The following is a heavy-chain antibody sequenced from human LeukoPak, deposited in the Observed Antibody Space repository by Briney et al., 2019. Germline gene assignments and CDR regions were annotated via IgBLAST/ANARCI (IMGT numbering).Heavy chain of an antibody. CDR1: GGTFSSYA. J-gene: IGHJ5*02. CDR3: ARFPGYCSGGSCYGWFDP. D-gene: IGHD2-15*01. Sequence: SVKVSCKASGGTFSSYAISWVRQAPGQGLEWMGGIIPIFGTANYAQKFQGRVTITADESTSTAYMELSSLRSEDTAVYYCARFPGYCSGGSCYGWFDPWGQGTLVTVSS. CDR2: IIPIFGTA. V-gene: IGHV1-69*13.